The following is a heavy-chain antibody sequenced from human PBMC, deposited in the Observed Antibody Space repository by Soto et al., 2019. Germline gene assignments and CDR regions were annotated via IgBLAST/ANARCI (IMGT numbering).Heavy chain of an antibody. V-gene: IGHV1-18*01. Sequence: ASVKVSCKASGYTFTNYAISWVRQAPGQGLEWMGWTSAYNGNTKYAQKFQGRVTMTTDTSTSTAYMELRSLRSDDTAVYYCARDSPPVDYWGQGTLVTVSS. CDR3: ARDSPPVDY. CDR1: GYTFTNYA. CDR2: TSAYNGNT. J-gene: IGHJ4*02.